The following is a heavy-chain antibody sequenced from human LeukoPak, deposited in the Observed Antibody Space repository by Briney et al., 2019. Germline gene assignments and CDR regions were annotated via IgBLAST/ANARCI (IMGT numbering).Heavy chain of an antibody. CDR2: INPSGGST. J-gene: IGHJ4*02. Sequence: ASVKVSCKASGYTFTNYFIHWVRQAPGQGLEWMGVINPSGGSTTYAEKFQVRLTMTSDMSTSTVYVELSSLRSDDTAVYYCARDREALRTSNLFHSDYWGQGTLVTVSS. D-gene: IGHD1-26*01. V-gene: IGHV1-46*01. CDR1: GYTFTNYF. CDR3: ARDREALRTSNLFHSDY.